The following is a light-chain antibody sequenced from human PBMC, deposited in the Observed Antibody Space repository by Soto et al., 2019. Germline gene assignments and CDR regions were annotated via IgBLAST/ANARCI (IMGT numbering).Light chain of an antibody. CDR1: SSDVGSYNF. J-gene: IGLJ3*02. CDR2: EVS. CDR3: CSYAGSGTWV. Sequence: QSALTQPASVSGSPGQSITISCTGTSSDVGSYNFVSWYQQHPGQAPKVMIYEVSKWPSGVSNRFSGSKSGKTASLTISGLQAEDEADYYCCSYAGSGTWVFGGGTKLTVL. V-gene: IGLV2-23*02.